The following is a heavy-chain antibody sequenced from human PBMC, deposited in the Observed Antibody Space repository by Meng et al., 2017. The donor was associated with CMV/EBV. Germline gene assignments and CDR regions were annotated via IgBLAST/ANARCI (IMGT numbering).Heavy chain of an antibody. CDR3: AREVVVITPYNWFDP. CDR2: IYTSGST. CDR1: GGSISSGSYY. J-gene: IGHJ5*02. V-gene: IGHV4-61*02. Sequence: QRQDPGPGLVKPSQPLSLTCTVSGGSISSGSYYWSWIRQPAGKGLEWIGRIYTSGSTNYNPSLKSRVTISVDTSKNQFSLKLSSVTAADTAVYYCAREVVVITPYNWFDPWGQGTLVTVSS. D-gene: IGHD3-22*01.